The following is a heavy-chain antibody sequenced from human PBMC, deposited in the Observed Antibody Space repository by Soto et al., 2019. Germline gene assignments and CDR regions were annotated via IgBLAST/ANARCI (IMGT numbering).Heavy chain of an antibody. V-gene: IGHV3-33*03. CDR2: IWYDGSNK. CDR1: GFSFSSYG. Sequence: GVSLRLSCAASGFSFSSYGMHWVRQAPGKGLDWVAVIWYDGSNKYYAESVKGRFTISRDNSKNTLYVQMNSLTVEDTAVYYCARAQYTGSYFDACDVWGQGTMVTVSS. J-gene: IGHJ3*01. CDR3: ARAQYTGSYFDACDV. D-gene: IGHD1-26*01.